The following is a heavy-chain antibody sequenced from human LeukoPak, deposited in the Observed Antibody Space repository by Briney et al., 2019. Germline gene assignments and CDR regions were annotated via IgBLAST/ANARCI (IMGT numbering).Heavy chain of an antibody. D-gene: IGHD3-9*01. CDR3: ARGHYDVLAASYKWTPDY. Sequence: GGSLRLPCAASGFTFNSCNMNWVRQAPGKGLEWVSSITSGGDYIYYADSLKGRFTTSRDNAKNSLSLQLNSLRVEDTAVYYCARGHYDVLAASYKWTPDYWGQGTLVTVSS. V-gene: IGHV3-21*01. J-gene: IGHJ4*02. CDR2: ITSGGDYI. CDR1: GFTFNSCN.